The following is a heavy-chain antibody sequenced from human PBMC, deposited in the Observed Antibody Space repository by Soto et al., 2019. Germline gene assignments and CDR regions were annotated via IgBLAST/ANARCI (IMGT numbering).Heavy chain of an antibody. Sequence: SETLSLTCTVSGGSISSDDYYWSWIRQHPGKGLEWIGYIYHSGSTYYSPSLKSRVIISVDTSKNHFSLKLSSVTAADTAVYFCARSHSFYDYDHSGSGDAFDIWGQGTMVTVSS. J-gene: IGHJ3*02. V-gene: IGHV4-31*03. CDR3: ARSHSFYDYDHSGSGDAFDI. D-gene: IGHD3-22*01. CDR2: IYHSGST. CDR1: GGSISSDDYY.